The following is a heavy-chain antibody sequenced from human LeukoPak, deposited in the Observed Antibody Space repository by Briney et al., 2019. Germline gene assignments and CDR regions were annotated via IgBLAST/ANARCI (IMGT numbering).Heavy chain of an antibody. D-gene: IGHD4-17*01. V-gene: IGHV1-69*13. CDR1: GGTFSSYA. Sequence: SLKVSCKASGGTFSSYAISWVRQAPGQGLEWMGGIIPIFGTANYAQKFQGRVTITADESTSTAYMELSSLRSEDTAVYYCARSGVSLGTVTTFYYFDYWGQGTLVTVSS. CDR2: IIPIFGTA. CDR3: ARSGVSLGTVTTFYYFDY. J-gene: IGHJ4*02.